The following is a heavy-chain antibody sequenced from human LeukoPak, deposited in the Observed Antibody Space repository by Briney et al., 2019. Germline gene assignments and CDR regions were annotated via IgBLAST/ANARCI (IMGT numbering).Heavy chain of an antibody. V-gene: IGHV3-53*01. CDR2: IYSGGST. Sequence: PGGSLRLSCAASGFTVSSNYMSWVRQAPGKGLEGVSVIYSGGSTYYADSVKGRFTISRDNSKNTLYLQMNGLRAEDTAVYYCARGGRGENWFDPWGQGTLVTVSS. D-gene: IGHD3-10*01. CDR1: GFTVSSNY. CDR3: ARGGRGENWFDP. J-gene: IGHJ5*02.